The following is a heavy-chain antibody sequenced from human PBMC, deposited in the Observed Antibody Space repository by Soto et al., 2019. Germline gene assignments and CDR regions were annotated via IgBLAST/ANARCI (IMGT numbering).Heavy chain of an antibody. CDR3: ARVERGTATTVVDAFDI. V-gene: IGHV4-34*01. D-gene: IGHD1-1*01. J-gene: IGHJ3*02. Sequence: QVQLQQWGAGLLKSSVTLSLTCAVFGGSVNSGNYYWSWIRQPPGKGLEWIGEMSHSGGTHFNPSLKSRVTISVDTSKNQFSLKMSSVTAADTALYYCARVERGTATTVVDAFDIWAQGQWSPSLQ. CDR1: GGSVNSGNYY. CDR2: MSHSGGT.